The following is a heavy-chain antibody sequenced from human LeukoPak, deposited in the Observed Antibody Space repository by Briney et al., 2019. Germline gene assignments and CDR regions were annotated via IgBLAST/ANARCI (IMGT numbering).Heavy chain of an antibody. CDR3: ARYGSGSYYDAFDI. D-gene: IGHD3-10*01. Sequence: SETLSLTCTVSGGSISSYYWSWIRQPPGKGLEWIGYIYYSGSTNYNPSLKSRVTISVDTSKNQFSLKLSSVTAADTAVYYCARYGSGSYYDAFDIWGQGTMVTVSS. J-gene: IGHJ3*02. CDR1: GGSISSYY. CDR2: IYYSGST. V-gene: IGHV4-59*08.